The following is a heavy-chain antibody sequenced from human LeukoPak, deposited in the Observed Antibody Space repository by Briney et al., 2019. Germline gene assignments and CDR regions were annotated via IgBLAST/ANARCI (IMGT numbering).Heavy chain of an antibody. V-gene: IGHV3-7*03. D-gene: IGHD3-16*01. J-gene: IGHJ6*03. CDR3: AGGGVWAV. Sequence: GGSLRLSCAASGFTFSSYWMNWARQAPGKGLEWVASINHNGNVNYYVDSVKGRFTISRDNAKNSLYLQMSNLRAEDTAVYFWAGGGVWAVGAKGPRSTVS. CDR1: GFTFSSYW. CDR2: INHNGNVN.